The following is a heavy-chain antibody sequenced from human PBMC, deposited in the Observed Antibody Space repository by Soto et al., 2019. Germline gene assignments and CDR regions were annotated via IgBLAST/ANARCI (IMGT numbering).Heavy chain of an antibody. J-gene: IGHJ3*02. V-gene: IGHV4-34*02. D-gene: IGHD3-10*01. CDR1: GRSMSGYN. CDR3: ARNGVGFGFDI. CDR2: IGPTGDT. Sequence: QVQQQQWGARLLKPSETLSLTCAEYGRSMSGYNWSWLRRSPVRGLEWIGEIGPTGDTNYGPSFMSRVTVSVDPSKYELSLRLTQVTAADTATYLCARNGVGFGFDIWGRGTMVSVSS.